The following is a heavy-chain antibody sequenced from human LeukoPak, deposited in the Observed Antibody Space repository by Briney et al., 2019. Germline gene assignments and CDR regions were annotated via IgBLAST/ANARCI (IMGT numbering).Heavy chain of an antibody. CDR1: GFTFSSYS. J-gene: IGHJ4*02. Sequence: GGSLRLSCAASGFTFSSYSMNWVRQAPGKGLEWVSSISSSSSYIYYADSVKGRFTISRDNAKNSLYLQMNSLRAEDTAVYYCARDHNTVVTPTFDYWGQGTLATVSS. D-gene: IGHD4-23*01. CDR2: ISSSSSYI. CDR3: ARDHNTVVTPTFDY. V-gene: IGHV3-21*01.